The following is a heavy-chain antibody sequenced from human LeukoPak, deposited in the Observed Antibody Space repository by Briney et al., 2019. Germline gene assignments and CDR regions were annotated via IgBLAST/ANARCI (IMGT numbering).Heavy chain of an antibody. CDR1: GYTFTSYG. CDR2: ISAYNGNT. D-gene: IGHD2-2*01. CDR3: ARDLVVPAAYYYYYGMDV. Sequence: ASVKVSCKASGYTFTSYGISWVRQAPGQGLEWMGWISAYNGNTNYAQKLQGRVTMTTDTSTSTAYMELRSLRSDDTAVYYCARDLVVPAAYYYYYGMDVWGQGTTVTVSS. J-gene: IGHJ6*02. V-gene: IGHV1-18*01.